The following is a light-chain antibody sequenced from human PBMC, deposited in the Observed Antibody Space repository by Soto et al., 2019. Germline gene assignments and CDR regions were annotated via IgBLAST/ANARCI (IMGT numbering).Light chain of an antibody. J-gene: IGLJ7*01. Sequence: QSALTQPASVSGSPGQSITISCTGASGDIAAYNFVSWYQHRPGKAPKLMIYEVTNRPSGVSIRFSGSKSGDTASLTISDLQAEDEADYYCSSYMATTTVAVFGGGTQLTVL. V-gene: IGLV2-14*01. CDR2: EVT. CDR1: SGDIAAYNF. CDR3: SSYMATTTVAV.